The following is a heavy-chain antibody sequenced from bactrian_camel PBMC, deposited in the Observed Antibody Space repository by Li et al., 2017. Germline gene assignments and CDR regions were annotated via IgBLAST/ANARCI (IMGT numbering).Heavy chain of an antibody. CDR3: AAKYGGCTLHATDFNY. CDR1: GHSRGSNC. J-gene: IGHJ4*01. Sequence: HVQLVESGGGSVQAGGSLRLSCLVSGHSRGSNCVGWYRLPPGRAPAEREGIAAIVTGAHNKYYADSVKGRFTISQNNTKNTVYLQMNSLKPEDTAVYYCAAKYGGCTLHATDFNYWGRGTQVTVS. V-gene: IGHV3S45*01. CDR2: IVTGAHNK. D-gene: IGHD5*01.